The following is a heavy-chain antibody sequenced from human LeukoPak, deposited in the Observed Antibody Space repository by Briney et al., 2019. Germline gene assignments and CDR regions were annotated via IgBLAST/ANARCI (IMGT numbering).Heavy chain of an antibody. V-gene: IGHV3-49*04. D-gene: IGHD3-22*01. CDR3: TINYYNGSLYEDY. Sequence: PGGSLRLSCRGSGLSFGGDAVSWVRQAPGKGLEWVGFIRDKVSGGTTEYVAPVRGRFTISRDDSRSIAYLQMTRLKTEDTAVYYCTINYYNGSLYEDYWGQGTLVTVSS. CDR1: GLSFGGDA. CDR2: IRDKVSGGTT. J-gene: IGHJ4*02.